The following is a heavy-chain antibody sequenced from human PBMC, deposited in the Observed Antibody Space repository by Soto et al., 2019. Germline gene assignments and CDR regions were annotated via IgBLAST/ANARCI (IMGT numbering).Heavy chain of an antibody. CDR1: GDTLSTYW. J-gene: IGHJ3*02. Sequence: EVQLVQSGAEVKKPGESLRISCKGSGDTLSTYWITWVRQMPGKGLEWMGRHDPSDSYTNYSPSFQGHVTISVDKSISTAYLQWSSLKASDTAMYYCARQGAYDSVPDAFDIWGQGTMVTVSS. CDR2: HDPSDSYT. CDR3: ARQGAYDSVPDAFDI. V-gene: IGHV5-10-1*03. D-gene: IGHD5-12*01.